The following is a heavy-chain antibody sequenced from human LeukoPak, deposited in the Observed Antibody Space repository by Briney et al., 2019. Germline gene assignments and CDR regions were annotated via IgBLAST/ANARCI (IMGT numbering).Heavy chain of an antibody. CDR2: IYYSGST. Sequence: SETLSLTCTVSGGSISSGDYYWSWIRQPPGKGLEWIGYIYYSGSTYYNPSPKSRVTISVDTSKNQFSLKLSSVTAADTAVYYCAQYCSSTSCYGDAFDIWGQGTMVTVSS. CDR3: AQYCSSTSCYGDAFDI. D-gene: IGHD2-2*01. V-gene: IGHV4-30-4*01. CDR1: GGSISSGDYY. J-gene: IGHJ3*02.